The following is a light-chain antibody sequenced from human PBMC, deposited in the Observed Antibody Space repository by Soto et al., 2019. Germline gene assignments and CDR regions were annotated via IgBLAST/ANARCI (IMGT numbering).Light chain of an antibody. CDR1: QSLIDSDGGTNH. J-gene: IGKJ4*01. CDR3: KKCKEFPFT. Sequence: DILMPQTPLSLPVTPGAPASTSCRSSQSLIDSDGGTNHLDWFLQKPGQAPQLLIYAASCRGSGVPDRFSGSGSGTDFTLKISRVEAEDVAIYYCKKCKEFPFTFGGGTKVDIK. CDR2: AAS. V-gene: IGKV2-40*01.